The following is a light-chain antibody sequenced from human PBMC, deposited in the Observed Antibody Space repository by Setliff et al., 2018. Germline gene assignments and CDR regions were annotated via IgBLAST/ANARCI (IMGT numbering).Light chain of an antibody. CDR3: LSYTSETTHAL. J-gene: IGLJ2*01. V-gene: IGLV2-14*03. Sequence: QSALAQPAAVSGSPGQSITISCSGTSSDVGGYNFVSWYQQRPGKAPKLLIHEVTKRPSGVSDRFSGSKSGNTASLTISGLQAEDEADYYCLSYTSETTHALFGGGTKSPS. CDR1: SSDVGGYNF. CDR2: EVT.